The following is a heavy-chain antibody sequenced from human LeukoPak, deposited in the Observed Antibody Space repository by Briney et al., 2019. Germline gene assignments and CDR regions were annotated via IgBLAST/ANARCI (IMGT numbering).Heavy chain of an antibody. V-gene: IGHV4-4*07. D-gene: IGHD3-3*01. CDR2: ICTSGST. J-gene: IGHJ4*02. CDR1: GGSMSNYC. Sequence: SETLSLTCTFSGGSMSNYCWNWIRQPAGKGLEWIGQICTSGSTNYNPSLKSRVTMSVDTSKNQFSLKLSSVTAADTAVYYCATLTGDFWSGSIDYWGQGTLVTVSS. CDR3: ATLTGDFWSGSIDY.